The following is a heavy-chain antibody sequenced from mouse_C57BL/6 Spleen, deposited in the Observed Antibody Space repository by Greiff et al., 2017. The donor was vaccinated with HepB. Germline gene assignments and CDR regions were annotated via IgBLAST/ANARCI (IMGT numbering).Heavy chain of an antibody. D-gene: IGHD1-1*01. V-gene: IGHV1-26*01. CDR1: GYTFTDYY. J-gene: IGHJ4*01. CDR3: ARSTTVAYPYYAMDY. CDR2: INPNNGGT. Sequence: VQLQQSGPELVKPGASVKISCKASGYTFTDYYMNWVKQSHGKGLEWLGDINPNNGGTSYNQKFKGKATLTVDKSSSTAYMERRILTSEDSAVYYCARSTTVAYPYYAMDYWGQGTSVTVSS.